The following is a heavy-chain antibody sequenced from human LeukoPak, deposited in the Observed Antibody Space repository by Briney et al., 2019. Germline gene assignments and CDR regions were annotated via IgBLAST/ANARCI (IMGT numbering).Heavy chain of an antibody. CDR3: ARSGSYETVWFDP. CDR2: IYYSGST. D-gene: IGHD1-26*01. J-gene: IGHJ5*02. CDR1: GGSISSYY. V-gene: IGHV4-59*01. Sequence: SETLSLTCTVSGGSISSYYWSWIQQPPGKGLEWIGYIYYSGSTNYNPSLKSRVTISVDTSKNQFSLKLSSVTAADTAVYYCARSGSYETVWFDPWGQGTLVTVSS.